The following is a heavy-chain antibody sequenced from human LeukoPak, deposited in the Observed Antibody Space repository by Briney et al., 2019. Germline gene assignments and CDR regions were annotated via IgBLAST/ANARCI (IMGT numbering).Heavy chain of an antibody. CDR2: IDPKNGNR. D-gene: IGHD2-15*01. CDR1: GYTFINND. V-gene: IGHV1-8*01. CDR3: ARSHTQKEFCGGGRCYPPVWWSDP. J-gene: IGHJ5*02. Sequence: ASVKVSCKTSGYTFINNDINWVRQAPGQGLEWMAWIDPKNGNRGYAQNFQGRVTMTTDISINTAYLELSSLRSEDTAVYYCARSHTQKEFCGGGRCYPPVWWSDPWGQGTLVT.